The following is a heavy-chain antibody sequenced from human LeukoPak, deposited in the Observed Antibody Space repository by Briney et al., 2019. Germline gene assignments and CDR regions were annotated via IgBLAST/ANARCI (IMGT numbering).Heavy chain of an antibody. CDR2: FYYSGST. J-gene: IGHJ6*03. V-gene: IGHV4-31*03. Sequence: PSETLSLTCTVSGGSISSGGYYWSWIRQHPGQGLEWIGYFYYSGSTYYNPSLKSRVTISVDTSKNQFSLKLSSVTAADTAVYYCARDPADYYYYMDVWGKGTTVTVSS. CDR1: GGSISSGGYY. CDR3: ARDPADYYYYMDV. D-gene: IGHD6-25*01.